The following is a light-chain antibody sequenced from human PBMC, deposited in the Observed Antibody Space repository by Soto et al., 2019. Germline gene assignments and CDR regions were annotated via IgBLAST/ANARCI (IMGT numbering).Light chain of an antibody. J-gene: IGKJ1*01. CDR1: QSVSSNY. V-gene: IGKV3-20*01. Sequence: EIVLTQSPGTLSSSPGERATLSCRASQSVSSNYLAWYQRKPGQAPRLLIYGASNRATDIPYRFIGSGSGTDFTLTITRLERDDFAMDYCQQYGGSPPTFGQGTKVEIK. CDR3: QQYGGSPPT. CDR2: GAS.